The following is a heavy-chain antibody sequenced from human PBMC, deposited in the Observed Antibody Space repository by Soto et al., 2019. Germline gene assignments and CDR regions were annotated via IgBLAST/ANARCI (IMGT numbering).Heavy chain of an antibody. Sequence: QITLKESGPPLVRPAQTLTLTCAFSGFSLTTTHMGVAWIRQPPGKALESLALIYWDDDKRYSPSLKNRLAISKDTSRNRVVLTITNMHPEDTGTYFCAHAGDYDLLSFDHWGPGTLVTVSS. D-gene: IGHD4-17*01. CDR2: IYWDDDK. CDR3: AHAGDYDLLSFDH. V-gene: IGHV2-5*02. CDR1: GFSLTTTHMG. J-gene: IGHJ4*02.